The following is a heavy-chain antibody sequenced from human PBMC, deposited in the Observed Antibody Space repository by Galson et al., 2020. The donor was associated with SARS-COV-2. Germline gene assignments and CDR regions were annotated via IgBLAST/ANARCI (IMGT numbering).Heavy chain of an antibody. J-gene: IGHJ3*02. CDR1: GFTFSSYS. CDR3: ARDKAIFGVVMYRDAFDI. D-gene: IGHD3-3*01. Sequence: GGSLGLSCAASGFTFSSYSMNWVRQAPGKGLEWVSSISSSSSYIYYADSVKGRFTISRDNAKNSLYLQMNSLRAEDTAVYYCARDKAIFGVVMYRDAFDIWGQGTMVTVSS. V-gene: IGHV3-21*01. CDR2: ISSSSSYI.